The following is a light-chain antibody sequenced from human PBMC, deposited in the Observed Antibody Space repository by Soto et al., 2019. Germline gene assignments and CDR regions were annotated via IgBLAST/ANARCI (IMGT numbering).Light chain of an antibody. J-gene: IGLJ1*01. V-gene: IGLV2-8*01. Sequence: QSALTQPPSASGSPGQSVTISCTGTSSDVGGYNYGSWYQQHPGKAPKLMIYEVSKRPSGVPDRCSGSTSGNTASLTVSGLQAEDEADYYCSSYAGSNHSYVFGTGTKVTVL. CDR3: SSYAGSNHSYV. CDR1: SSDVGGYNY. CDR2: EVS.